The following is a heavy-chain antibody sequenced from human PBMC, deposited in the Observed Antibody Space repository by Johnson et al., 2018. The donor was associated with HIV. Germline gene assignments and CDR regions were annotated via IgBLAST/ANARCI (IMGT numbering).Heavy chain of an antibody. J-gene: IGHJ3*01. CDR1: GFRFDDYG. CDR2: INWNAGRT. V-gene: IGHV3-20*04. D-gene: IGHD6-25*01. Sequence: VQLVESGGGVVRPGGSLRLSCAVSGFRFDDYGMSWVRQAPGKGLEWVSGINWNAGRTGYTDSVKGRFTICRDNAKNSLFLQMDSMRGEDTALYYCARTDCSGASCQGYDPFDVWGQGTMVTVSS. CDR3: ARTDCSGASCQGYDPFDV.